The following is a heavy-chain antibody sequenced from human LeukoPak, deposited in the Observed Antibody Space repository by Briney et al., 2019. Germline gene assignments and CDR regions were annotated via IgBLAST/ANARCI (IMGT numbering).Heavy chain of an antibody. CDR1: EYSFTSYW. Sequence: GESLKISCKGSEYSFTSYWIGWVRQMPGKGLEWMGIIYPGDSDTRYSPSFQGQVTISADKSISTSYLQWSSLKASDTAMYYCARRIAAAGLYYFDYWGQGTLVTVSS. CDR3: ARRIAAAGLYYFDY. V-gene: IGHV5-51*01. J-gene: IGHJ4*02. D-gene: IGHD6-13*01. CDR2: IYPGDSDT.